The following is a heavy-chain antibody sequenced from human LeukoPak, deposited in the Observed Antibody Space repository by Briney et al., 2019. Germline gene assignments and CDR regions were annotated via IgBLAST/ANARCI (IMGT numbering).Heavy chain of an antibody. J-gene: IGHJ4*02. CDR1: GYSISSGYY. V-gene: IGHV4-38-2*01. Sequence: SETLSLTCAVSGYSISSGYYWGWIRQPPGKGLERIGSIYHSGSTYYNPSLKSRVTISVDTSKNQFSLKLSSVTAADTAVYYCARVDSSSWPSFDYWGQGTLVTVSS. CDR2: IYHSGST. D-gene: IGHD6-13*01. CDR3: ARVDSSSWPSFDY.